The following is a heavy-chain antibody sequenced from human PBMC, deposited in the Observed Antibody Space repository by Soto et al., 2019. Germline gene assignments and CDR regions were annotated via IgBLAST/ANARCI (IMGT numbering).Heavy chain of an antibody. D-gene: IGHD2-8*01. V-gene: IGHV3-74*01. CDR1: GFTFSSYW. Sequence: EEQLVESGGGLVQPGGSLRLSCAASGFTFSSYWMHWVRQAPGKGLVWVSRINPGGSITAYADSVKGRFTSYRDNAKNTLYLQKNSLRGDDTAVYYCARVPTGKYGVWNYWCQGTLVTVSS. CDR3: ARVPTGKYGVWNY. CDR2: INPGGSIT. J-gene: IGHJ4*02.